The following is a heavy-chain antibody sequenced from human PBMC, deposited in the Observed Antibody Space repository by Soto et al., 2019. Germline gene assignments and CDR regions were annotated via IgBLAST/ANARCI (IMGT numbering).Heavy chain of an antibody. CDR1: GGSISSDDYY. J-gene: IGHJ4*02. CDR3: ARDRSHGVGYDY. CDR2: IYYTGST. D-gene: IGHD4-17*01. Sequence: SETLSLTCTVSGGSISSDDYYWSWIRQPPEKGLEWIGYIYYTGSTYYNPSLKSRVTISVDTSKNQFSLKLSSVTAADTAVYYCARDRSHGVGYDYWGQGTLVTVSS. V-gene: IGHV4-30-4*02.